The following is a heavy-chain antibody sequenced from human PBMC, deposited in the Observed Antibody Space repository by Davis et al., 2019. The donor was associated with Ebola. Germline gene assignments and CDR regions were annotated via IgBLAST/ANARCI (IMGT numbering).Heavy chain of an antibody. CDR3: ARSQWSLTDY. J-gene: IGHJ4*02. V-gene: IGHV3-74*01. D-gene: IGHD6-19*01. CDR2: INSDGSFT. Sequence: GESLKISCAASGFTFSKYWMHWVRQVPGKGLVWVSRINSDGSFTSYADSVKGRFTVSRDNGKNALYLQMNSLRAEDTAVYYCARSQWSLTDYWGQGTLVTVSS. CDR1: GFTFSKYW.